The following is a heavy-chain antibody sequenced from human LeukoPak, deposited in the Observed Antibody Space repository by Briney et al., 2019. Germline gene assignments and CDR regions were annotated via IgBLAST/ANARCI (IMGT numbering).Heavy chain of an antibody. CDR2: INHSGST. D-gene: IGHD3-3*01. J-gene: IGHJ4*02. Sequence: NPSETLSLTCGVYGGSFSDYYWSWIRQPPGKGLEWIGEINHSGSTNYNPSLKSRDTISVDTSKNQLSLKLSSVTAADTAVYYCARVRSSYDFWSGSNDYWGQGTLVTVSS. CDR1: GGSFSDYY. V-gene: IGHV4-34*01. CDR3: ARVRSSYDFWSGSNDY.